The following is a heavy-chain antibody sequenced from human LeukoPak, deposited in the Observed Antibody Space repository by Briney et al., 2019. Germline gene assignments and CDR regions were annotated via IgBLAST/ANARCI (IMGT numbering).Heavy chain of an antibody. CDR1: GFIFSRYA. CDR2: ISSSSSYI. J-gene: IGHJ4*02. D-gene: IGHD3-10*01. CDR3: ARGLWFGELDYFDY. Sequence: GGSLRLSCAASGFIFSRYAMNWVRQAPGKGLEWVSSISSSSSYIYYADSVKGRFTISRDNAKNSLYLQMNSLRAEDTAVYYCARGLWFGELDYFDYWGQGTLVTVSS. V-gene: IGHV3-21*01.